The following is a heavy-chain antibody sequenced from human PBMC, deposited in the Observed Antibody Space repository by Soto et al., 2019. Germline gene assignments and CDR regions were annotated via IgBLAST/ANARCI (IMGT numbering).Heavy chain of an antibody. CDR3: ARRATVTTGSRRTWYFDL. CDR2: IYYSGST. J-gene: IGHJ2*01. Sequence: QVQLQESGPGLVKPSETLSLTCTVSGGSISSYYWSWIRQPPGKGLEWIGYIYYSGSTNYNPSLKSRVTISVDTSKNQFSLKLSSVTAADTAVYYCARRATVTTGSRRTWYFDLWGRGTLVTVSS. V-gene: IGHV4-59*08. D-gene: IGHD4-4*01. CDR1: GGSISSYY.